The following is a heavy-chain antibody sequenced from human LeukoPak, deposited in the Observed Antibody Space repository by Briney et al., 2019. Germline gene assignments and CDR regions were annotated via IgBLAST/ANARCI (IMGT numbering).Heavy chain of an antibody. D-gene: IGHD6-13*01. CDR3: AKDGSSWSFDY. CDR1: GFTFSSYA. Sequence: GGSLRLSCAASGFTFSSYAMSWVRQAPGKGLEWVADISGSGGSTYYADSVKVRFTISSNNSNNTLHLQMNSLRAEDTAVYYCAKDGSSWSFDYWGQGTLVTVSS. J-gene: IGHJ4*02. V-gene: IGHV3-23*01. CDR2: ISGSGGST.